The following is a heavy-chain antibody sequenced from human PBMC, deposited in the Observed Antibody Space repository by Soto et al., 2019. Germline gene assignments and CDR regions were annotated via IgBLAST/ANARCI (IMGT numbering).Heavy chain of an antibody. CDR2: IWYDGSNK. V-gene: IGHV3-33*01. CDR1: GFTFSSYG. CDR3: GSDSALEWLFDY. J-gene: IGHJ4*02. D-gene: IGHD3-3*01. Sequence: GGSLRLSCAASGFTFSSYGMHWVRQAPGKGLEWVAVIWYDGSNKYYADSVKGRFTISRDNSKNTLYLQMNSLRAEDTAVFSCGSDSALEWLFDYWGQGTLVTVSS.